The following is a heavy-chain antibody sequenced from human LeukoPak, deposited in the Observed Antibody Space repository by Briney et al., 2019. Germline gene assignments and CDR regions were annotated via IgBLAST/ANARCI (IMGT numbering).Heavy chain of an antibody. Sequence: SQTLSLTCAISGDSVSGKSAVWNWIRQSPSRGLEWLGRTYYRSKWYNDFAVSVKSRIIINPDTSKNQFSLQLNSVTPEDTAVYYCARGELQGNNWFDPWGQGTLVTVSS. J-gene: IGHJ5*02. CDR3: ARGELQGNNWFDP. CDR1: GDSVSGKSAV. CDR2: TYYRSKWYN. D-gene: IGHD1-7*01. V-gene: IGHV6-1*01.